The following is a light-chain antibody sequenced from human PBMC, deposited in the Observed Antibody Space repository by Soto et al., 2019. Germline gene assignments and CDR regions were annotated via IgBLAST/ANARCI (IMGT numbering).Light chain of an antibody. CDR1: QSVSSGY. CDR2: SAF. CDR3: QQSYSTPHGT. Sequence: EIVLTQSPGTLSVSPGERGTLSCRASQSVSSGYLAWYQQKPGQAPSLLIYSAFSRATGIPDRFSASGSGTDFTVTINRLEPEDFATYYCQQSYSTPHGTFGQPTK. J-gene: IGKJ1*01. V-gene: IGKV3-20*01.